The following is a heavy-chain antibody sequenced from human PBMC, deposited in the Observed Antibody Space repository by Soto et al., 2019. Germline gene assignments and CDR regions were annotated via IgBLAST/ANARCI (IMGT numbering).Heavy chain of an antibody. CDR2: ISVFNGDT. Sequence: VASVKVSCKTLGYTSSSYGINWVRQAPGQGLEWMGWISVFNGDTKYAQKFQGRVAITKYPGKRTAHMELRSLRSDDAAVYFCATKDDHKDDQPYYYGMDVWGQGTTVTVSS. V-gene: IGHV1-18*01. J-gene: IGHJ6*02. CDR1: GYTSSSYG. CDR3: ATKDDHKDDQPYYYGMDV. D-gene: IGHD3-16*01.